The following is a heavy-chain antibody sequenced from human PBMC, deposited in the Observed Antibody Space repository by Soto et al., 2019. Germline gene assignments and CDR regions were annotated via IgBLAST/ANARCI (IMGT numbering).Heavy chain of an antibody. D-gene: IGHD3-10*01. CDR2: IIPIFGTA. J-gene: IGHJ4*02. CDR3: ATGRTMVRGANPYFDC. Sequence: SVKVSCKASGGPFSSYAISWVRQAPGQGLEWVGGIIPIFGTANYAQKFQGRVTITADESTSTAYMELSSLRSEDTAVYYCATGRTMVRGANPYFDCWGQGXLVTVYS. V-gene: IGHV1-69*01. CDR1: GGPFSSYA.